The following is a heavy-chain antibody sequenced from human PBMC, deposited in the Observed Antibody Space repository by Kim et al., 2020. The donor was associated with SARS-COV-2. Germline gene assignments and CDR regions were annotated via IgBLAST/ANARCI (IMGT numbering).Heavy chain of an antibody. CDR1: GFTFSSYS. D-gene: IGHD3-10*01. J-gene: IGHJ6*03. Sequence: GGSLRLSCAASGFTFSSYSMNWVRQAPGKGLEWVSSISSSSSYIYYADSVKGRFTISRDNAKNSLYLQMNSLRAEDTAVYYCARAEAFYGSGNYMDVWGKGTTVTVSS. CDR2: ISSSSSYI. CDR3: ARAEAFYGSGNYMDV. V-gene: IGHV3-21*01.